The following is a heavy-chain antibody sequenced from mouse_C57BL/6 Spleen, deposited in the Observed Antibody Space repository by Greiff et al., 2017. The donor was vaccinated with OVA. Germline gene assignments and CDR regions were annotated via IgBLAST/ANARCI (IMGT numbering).Heavy chain of an antibody. CDR1: GYAFSSSW. Sequence: QVQLQQSGPELVKPGASVKISCKASGYAFSSSWMNWVKQRPGKGLEWIGRIYPGDGATNYNGKFKGKATLTADKSSSTAYMQLSSLTSEDSAVYFCARFIYDYGGSNAMDYWGQGTSVTVSS. J-gene: IGHJ4*01. CDR2: IYPGDGAT. V-gene: IGHV1-82*01. CDR3: ARFIYDYGGSNAMDY. D-gene: IGHD2-4*01.